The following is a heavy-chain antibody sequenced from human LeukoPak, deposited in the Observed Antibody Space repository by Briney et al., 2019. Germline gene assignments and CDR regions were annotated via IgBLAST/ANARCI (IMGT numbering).Heavy chain of an antibody. CDR3: AKEYYDSSGYYYSLDY. D-gene: IGHD3-22*01. CDR1: GFTFSNYA. V-gene: IGHV3-23*01. J-gene: IGHJ4*02. CDR2: ISASGGST. Sequence: GGSLRLSCAASGFTFSNYAMSWVRQAPGKGLEWVSSISASGGSTYYADSVKGRFTISRDNSKNTLYLQMNSLRAEDTAVYNCAKEYYDSSGYYYSLDYWGQGTLVTVSS.